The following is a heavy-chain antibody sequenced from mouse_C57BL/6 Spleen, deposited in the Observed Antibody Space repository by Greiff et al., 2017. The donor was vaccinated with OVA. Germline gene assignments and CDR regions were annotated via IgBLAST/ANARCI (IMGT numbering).Heavy chain of an antibody. CDR1: GFTFSDYY. V-gene: IGHV5-16*01. D-gene: IGHD2-4*01. Sequence: EVQLVESEGGLVQPGSSMKLSCTASGFTFSDYYMAWVRQVPEKGLEWVANINYDGSSTYYLDSLKSRFIISRDNAKNILYLQMSSLKSEDTATYYCARGLRRFYAMDYWGQGTSVTVSS. CDR3: ARGLRRFYAMDY. CDR2: INYDGSST. J-gene: IGHJ4*01.